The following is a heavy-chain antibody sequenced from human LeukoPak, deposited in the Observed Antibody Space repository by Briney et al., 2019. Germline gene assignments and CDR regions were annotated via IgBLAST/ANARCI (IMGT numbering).Heavy chain of an antibody. Sequence: PGGSLRLSCAASGFTFSSYAMSWVRQAPGKGLECVSAISGSGGSTYYADSVKGRFTISRDNSKNTLYLQMNSLRAEDTAVYYCARKGGPLGPPFDNWGQGTLVTVSS. CDR2: ISGSGGST. CDR3: ARKGGPLGPPFDN. CDR1: GFTFSSYA. D-gene: IGHD7-27*01. J-gene: IGHJ4*02. V-gene: IGHV3-23*01.